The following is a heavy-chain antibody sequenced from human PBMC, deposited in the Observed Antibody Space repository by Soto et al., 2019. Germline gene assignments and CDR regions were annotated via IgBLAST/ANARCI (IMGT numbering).Heavy chain of an antibody. CDR1: GYTFTSYG. D-gene: IGHD5-12*01. CDR3: ARAPRDGYNYVLP. Sequence: QVQLVQSGAEVKKPGASVKVSCKASGYTFTSYGISWVRQVPGQGLEWMGWISAYNGNTNYAQKFQGRGTMTTDTSTNTAYMELRSLRSEDTAVYYCARAPRDGYNYVLPWGQGTLVIVSS. J-gene: IGHJ4*02. CDR2: ISAYNGNT. V-gene: IGHV1-18*01.